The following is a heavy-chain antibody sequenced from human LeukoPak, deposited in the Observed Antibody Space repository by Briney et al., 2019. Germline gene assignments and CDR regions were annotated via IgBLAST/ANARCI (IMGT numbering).Heavy chain of an antibody. Sequence: PGGSLSLPFAASGLTFSNYPMIWSRQAPGKGLEWASGITSGFTPHYVDSVKGRFTISRDNSKNTFHLQMNSLRPEDTALYYCARDPRKGSPDYFDYWGQGNLVTVST. CDR1: GLTFSNYP. D-gene: IGHD3-10*01. V-gene: IGHV3-23*01. CDR3: ARDPRKGSPDYFDY. J-gene: IGHJ4*02. CDR2: ITSGFTP.